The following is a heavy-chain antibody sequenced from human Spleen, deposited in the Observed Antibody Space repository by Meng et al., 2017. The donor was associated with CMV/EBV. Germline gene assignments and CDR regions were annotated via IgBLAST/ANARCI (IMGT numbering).Heavy chain of an antibody. J-gene: IGHJ4*02. D-gene: IGHD3-3*01. CDR2: ISGYNGDT. Sequence: ASVKVSCKASGYTFTNYDINWVRQAPGQGLEWMGWISGYNGDTKYAQRFQGRVTMTADTSTSTAYMELRSLRSDDTAVYYCARGDTIFGVAALGTYYWGQGTLVTVSS. CDR3: ARGDTIFGVAALGTYY. CDR1: GYTFTNYD. V-gene: IGHV1-18*01.